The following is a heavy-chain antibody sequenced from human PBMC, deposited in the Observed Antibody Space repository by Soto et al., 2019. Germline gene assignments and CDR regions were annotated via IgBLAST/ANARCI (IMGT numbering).Heavy chain of an antibody. CDR1: GGSFSGYY. CDR2: INHSGST. V-gene: IGHV4-34*01. CDR3: ARGDYICGSYCWALFYYYMDV. J-gene: IGHJ6*03. D-gene: IGHD3-16*02. Sequence: QVQLQQWGAGLLKPSETLSLTCAVYGGSFSGYYWSWIRQPPGKGLEWIGEINHSGSTNYNPSLRRRVTISVDTSKNQFSLKLSSVTAADTAVYYCARGDYICGSYCWALFYYYMDVWGKGTTVTVSS.